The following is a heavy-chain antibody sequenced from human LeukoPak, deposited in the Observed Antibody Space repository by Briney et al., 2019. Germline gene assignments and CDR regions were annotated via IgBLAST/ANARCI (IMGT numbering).Heavy chain of an antibody. J-gene: IGHJ4*02. D-gene: IGHD1-26*01. V-gene: IGHV4-4*07. Sequence: SETLSLTCSVSGASFNSFYWTWIRQAAGKGPEWIGRIYITGSTDYNPSLKSRVTISLDKSNNEFSLKMNSVTAADTAVYFCARASGTYPNSLDSWGRGTLVIVSS. CDR3: ARASGTYPNSLDS. CDR2: IYITGST. CDR1: GASFNSFY.